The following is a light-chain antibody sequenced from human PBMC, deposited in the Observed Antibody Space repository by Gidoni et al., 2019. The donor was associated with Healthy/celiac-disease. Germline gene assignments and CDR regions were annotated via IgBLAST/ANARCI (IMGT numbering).Light chain of an antibody. J-gene: IGKJ1*01. CDR2: GAS. CDR1: QSVSSSY. V-gene: IGKV3-20*01. CDR3: QQYGSSPPRT. Sequence: IVLTQSPGTLSLSPGERATLSCRASQSVSSSYLAWYQQKPGQAPSLLIYGASSRATGIPDRFSGSGSGTDFTLTISRLEPEDFAVYYCQQYGSSPPRTFGQGTKVEIK.